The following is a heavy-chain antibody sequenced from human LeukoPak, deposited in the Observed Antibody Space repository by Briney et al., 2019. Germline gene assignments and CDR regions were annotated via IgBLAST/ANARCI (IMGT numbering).Heavy chain of an antibody. CDR3: ARASGSGFVY. Sequence: ASVKVSCKVSGYTLTELSMHWVRQAPGQGLEWMGGIIPIFGTANYAQKFQGRVTITADESTSTAYMELSSLRSEDTAVYYCARASGSGFVYWGQGTLVTVSS. CDR1: GYTLTELS. J-gene: IGHJ4*02. CDR2: IIPIFGTA. V-gene: IGHV1-69*13. D-gene: IGHD6-19*01.